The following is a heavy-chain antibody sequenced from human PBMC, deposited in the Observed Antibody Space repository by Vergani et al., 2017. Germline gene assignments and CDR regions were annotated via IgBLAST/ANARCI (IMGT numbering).Heavy chain of an antibody. Sequence: QVQLQQWGAGLLKPSETLSLTCAVYGGSFSGYYWSWIRQPPGKGLEWIGEINNSGSTNYNPSLKSRVTISVDTSKNQFSLKLSSVTAADTAVYYCARARVSAFDYWGQGTLVTVSS. D-gene: IGHD3-10*01. CDR2: INNSGST. CDR1: GGSFSGYY. CDR3: ARARVSAFDY. J-gene: IGHJ4*02. V-gene: IGHV4-34*01.